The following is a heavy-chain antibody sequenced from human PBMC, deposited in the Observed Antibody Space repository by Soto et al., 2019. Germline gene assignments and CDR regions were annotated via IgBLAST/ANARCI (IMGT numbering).Heavy chain of an antibody. V-gene: IGHV3-21*01. Sequence: GGSLRLSCAASGFTFNTYSMNWVRQAPGKGLEWVSSISSSGSYIYYADSVKGRFTISRDNAKNSLYLQMNGLRAEDTAVYYCARDLNTVTTAYFHHWGQGTLVTVSS. D-gene: IGHD4-17*01. J-gene: IGHJ1*01. CDR3: ARDLNTVTTAYFHH. CDR2: ISSSGSYI. CDR1: GFTFNTYS.